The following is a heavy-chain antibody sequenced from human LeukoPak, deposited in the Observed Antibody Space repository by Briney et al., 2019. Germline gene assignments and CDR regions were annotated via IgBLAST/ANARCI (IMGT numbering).Heavy chain of an antibody. J-gene: IGHJ6*02. CDR2: IGTAGDT. CDR1: GFTFSSYD. D-gene: IGHD6-13*01. V-gene: IGHV3-13*01. CDR3: ARSTQMSSSWGYYGMDV. Sequence: GRSLRLSCAASGFTFSSYDMHWVRQATGKGLEWVSAIGTAGDTYYPGSVKGRFTISRENAKNSLYLQMNSLRAGDTAVYYCARSTQMSSSWGYYGMDVWGQGTTVTVSS.